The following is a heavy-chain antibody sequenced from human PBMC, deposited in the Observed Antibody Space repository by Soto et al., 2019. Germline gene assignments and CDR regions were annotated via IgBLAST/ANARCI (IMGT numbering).Heavy chain of an antibody. Sequence: SETLSLTCTVSGGSISSGDYYWSWIRQHPGKGLEWIGYIYYSGSTYYNPSLKSRVTISVDTSKNQFSLKLSSVTAADTAVYYCARWWSGSRQGFDSWGQGTLDTVSS. J-gene: IGHJ5*01. D-gene: IGHD3-3*01. V-gene: IGHV4-31*03. CDR2: IYYSGST. CDR1: GGSISSGDYY. CDR3: ARWWSGSRQGFDS.